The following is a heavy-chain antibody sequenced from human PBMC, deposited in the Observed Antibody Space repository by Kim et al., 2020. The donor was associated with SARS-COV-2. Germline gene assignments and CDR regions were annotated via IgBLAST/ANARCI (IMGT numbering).Heavy chain of an antibody. CDR2: ISYDGSNK. Sequence: GGSLRLSCAASGFTFSSYGMHWVRQAPGKGLEWVAVISYDGSNKYYADSVKGRFTISRDNSKNTLYLQMNSLRAEDTAVYYCAKEVGYWDKSGDYWGQGTLVTVSS. CDR3: AKEVGYWDKSGDY. D-gene: IGHD2-15*01. J-gene: IGHJ4*02. V-gene: IGHV3-30*18. CDR1: GFTFSSYG.